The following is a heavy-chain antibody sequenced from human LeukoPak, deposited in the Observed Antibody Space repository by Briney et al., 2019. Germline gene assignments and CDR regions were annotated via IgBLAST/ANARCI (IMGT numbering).Heavy chain of an antibody. CDR1: GFTFSSYW. Sequence: PGGSLRLSCAASGFTFSSYWMSWVRQAPGKGLEWVANIKQDGSEKYYVDSVKGRFTVSRDNAKNSLYLQMNSLRAEDTAVYYCARSLRVRYYDSSGYCDYWGQGTLVTVSS. D-gene: IGHD3-22*01. CDR3: ARSLRVRYYDSSGYCDY. CDR2: IKQDGSEK. J-gene: IGHJ4*02. V-gene: IGHV3-7*01.